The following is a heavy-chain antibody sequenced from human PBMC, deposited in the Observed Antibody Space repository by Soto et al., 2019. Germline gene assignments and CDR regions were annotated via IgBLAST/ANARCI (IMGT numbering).Heavy chain of an antibody. J-gene: IGHJ4*02. Sequence: ASVKVSCKASGYTFTSYGISWVRQAPGQGLEWMGWISAYNGNTNYAQKLQGRVTMTTDTSTSTAYMELRSLRSDDTAVYYFAREAPYYDFWSGYTGYYFDYWGQGTLVTVSS. D-gene: IGHD3-3*01. CDR2: ISAYNGNT. V-gene: IGHV1-18*01. CDR3: AREAPYYDFWSGYTGYYFDY. CDR1: GYTFTSYG.